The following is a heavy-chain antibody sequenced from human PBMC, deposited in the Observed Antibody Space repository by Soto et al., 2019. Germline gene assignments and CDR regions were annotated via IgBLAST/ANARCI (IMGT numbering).Heavy chain of an antibody. CDR2: IYYSGST. D-gene: IGHD5-18*01. V-gene: IGHV4-39*01. CDR3: ACIFSGGYGYGFYYYGMDV. CDR1: GGSISSSTYY. Sequence: PSETLSLTCTVSGGSISSSTYYWGWIRQPPGKGLEWIGSIYYSGSTYYNTSLKSRVTISVDTSKNQISLKLSSVTAADTAVYYCACIFSGGYGYGFYYYGMDVWGQGTTVTVSS. J-gene: IGHJ6*02.